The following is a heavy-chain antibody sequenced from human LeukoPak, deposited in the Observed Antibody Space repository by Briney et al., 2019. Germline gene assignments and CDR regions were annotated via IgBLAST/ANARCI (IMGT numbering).Heavy chain of an antibody. CDR1: GFTFSSYA. Sequence: GGSLRLSCGASGFTFSSYAMSWVRQAPGKGLEWVSSISGSGGSTYYADSVKGRFTISRDNSKNTLYLQMNSLRAEDTAVYYCAKGSFYDYVWGSYGEYFQHWGQGTLVTVSS. D-gene: IGHD3-16*01. CDR3: AKGSFYDYVWGSYGEYFQH. J-gene: IGHJ1*01. CDR2: ISGSGGST. V-gene: IGHV3-23*01.